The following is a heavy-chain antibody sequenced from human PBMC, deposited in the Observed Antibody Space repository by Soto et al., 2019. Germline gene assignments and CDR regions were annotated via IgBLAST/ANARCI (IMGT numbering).Heavy chain of an antibody. J-gene: IGHJ4*02. CDR2: ISGSGAKT. V-gene: IGHV3-23*01. CDR3: AKDLVYFDSGTYSTLDY. CDR1: GFTFSNYA. Sequence: EVQLLESGGGLEQPGGSLRLSCAASGFTFSNYAMNWVRQAPGKGLQWVSGISGSGAKTYYADFVKGRFTISRDNSKNTMYLQLNSLRADDTAVYYCAKDLVYFDSGTYSTLDYWGQGTLVTVSS. D-gene: IGHD3-10*01.